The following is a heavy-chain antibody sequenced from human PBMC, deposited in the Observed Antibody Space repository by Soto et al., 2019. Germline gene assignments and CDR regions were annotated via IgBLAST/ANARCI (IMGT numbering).Heavy chain of an antibody. CDR1: GFTFSDYY. CDR3: SRDRGGGVHDY. Sequence: QVQLVESGGGLVKPGGSLRLSCAASGFTFSDYYMSWIRQAPGKGLEWVSYISSSSTYTNYADSVKGRFTISRDNAKNSLYLQMNRRSPEDTAVYYCSRDRGGGVHDYWGQGTLVTVSS. V-gene: IGHV3-11*05. CDR2: ISSSSTYT. D-gene: IGHD3-10*01. J-gene: IGHJ4*02.